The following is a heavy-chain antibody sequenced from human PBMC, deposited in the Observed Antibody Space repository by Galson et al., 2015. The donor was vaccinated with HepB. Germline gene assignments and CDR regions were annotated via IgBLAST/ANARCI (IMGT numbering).Heavy chain of an antibody. D-gene: IGHD4/OR15-4a*01. CDR1: GFTLSNAW. CDR3: TTMTMMLLYPDS. V-gene: IGHV3-15*01. J-gene: IGHJ4*02. Sequence: SLRLSCAASGFTLSNAWMNWVRQAPGKGLEWVGRIKSKPDCGATDYAAPVKGRFTISRDDSINMMFLQMNSLTTEDTAAYYCTTMTMMLLYPDSWGQGTLVSVSS. CDR2: IKSKPDCGAT.